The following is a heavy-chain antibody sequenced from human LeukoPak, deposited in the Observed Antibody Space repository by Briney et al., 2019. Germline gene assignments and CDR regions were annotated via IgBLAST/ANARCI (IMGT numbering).Heavy chain of an antibody. J-gene: IGHJ4*02. Sequence: SQTLSLTRTVSGGSISSGSYYWSWIRQPAGKGLEWIGRIYTSGSTNYNPSLKSRVTISVDTSKNQFSLKLSSVTAADTAVYYCARGAIQGSFGGFDYWGQGTLVTVSS. CDR1: GGSISSGSYY. CDR2: IYTSGST. D-gene: IGHD5-18*01. V-gene: IGHV4-61*02. CDR3: ARGAIQGSFGGFDY.